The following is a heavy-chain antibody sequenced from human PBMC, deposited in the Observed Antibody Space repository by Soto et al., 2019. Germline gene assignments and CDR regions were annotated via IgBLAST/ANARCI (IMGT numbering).Heavy chain of an antibody. V-gene: IGHV1-18*01. J-gene: IGHJ4*02. CDR2: ISAHNGNT. Sequence: QVHLVQSGAEVKKPGASVKVSCKGSGYTFTSYGITWVRQAPGQGLEWMGWISAHNGNTDYAQKLQGRGTVTRDTATSTAYRELRSLRSDDTAVYYCARGRYGDYWGQGALVPVSS. CDR1: GYTFTSYG. D-gene: IGHD1-1*01. CDR3: ARGRYGDY.